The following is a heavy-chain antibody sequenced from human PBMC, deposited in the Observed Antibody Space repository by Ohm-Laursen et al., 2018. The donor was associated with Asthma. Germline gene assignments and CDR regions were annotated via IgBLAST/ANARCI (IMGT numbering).Heavy chain of an antibody. V-gene: IGHV4-4*02. Sequence: PSDTLSLTCAVSGGSISSSNWWSWVRQPPGKGLEWIGEIYHSGSTNYNPSLKSRVTISVDTSKNQFSLKLSSVTAADTAVYYCARNTYYYDSSGYLKSHFDYWGQGTLVTVSS. D-gene: IGHD3-22*01. CDR1: GGSISSSNW. CDR3: ARNTYYYDSSGYLKSHFDY. CDR2: IYHSGST. J-gene: IGHJ4*02.